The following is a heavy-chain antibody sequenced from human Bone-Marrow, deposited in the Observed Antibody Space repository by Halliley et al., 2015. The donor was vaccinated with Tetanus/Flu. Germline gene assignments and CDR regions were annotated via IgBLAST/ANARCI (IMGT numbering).Heavy chain of an antibody. D-gene: IGHD4-17*01. J-gene: IGHJ4*02. V-gene: IGHV4-59*01. CDR3: ARSRDPGMTTVTLFAF. CDR2: LYYSGGT. Sequence: GYLYYSGGTQYNPSLKSRVTMSLDTSKNQFSLKLTSVTAADTAVYFCARSRDPGMTTVTLFAFWGQGTLVTVSS.